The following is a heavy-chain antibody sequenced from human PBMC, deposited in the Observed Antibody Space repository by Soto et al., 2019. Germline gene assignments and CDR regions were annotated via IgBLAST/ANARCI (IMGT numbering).Heavy chain of an antibody. D-gene: IGHD1-26*01. CDR2: ISWNGGSL. CDR3: AKDDPKWALIDY. Sequence: EVQLVESGGGLVQPGRSLRLSCAASGFTFDDYAMHWVRQAPGKGLEWVSGISWNGGSLDYADSVKGRFTISRDNAKNSLYLQMNSLRAEDTALYYCAKDDPKWALIDYWGQGTLVTVSS. CDR1: GFTFDDYA. V-gene: IGHV3-9*01. J-gene: IGHJ4*02.